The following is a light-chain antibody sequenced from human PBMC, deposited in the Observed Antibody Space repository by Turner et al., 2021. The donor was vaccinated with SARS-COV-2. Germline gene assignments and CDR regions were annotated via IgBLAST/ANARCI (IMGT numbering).Light chain of an antibody. J-gene: IGKJ1*01. CDR3: QQYYNIPRT. CDR2: WAS. V-gene: IGKV4-1*01. CDR1: QSVLYSSNNKNY. Sequence: DIVMTRSPDSLAVSLGERATINCKSSQSVLYSSNNKNYLAWYQQKPGQPPKLLIYWASTRESGVPDRFSGSGSGTDFTLTISSLQAEDVAVYYCQQYYNIPRTFGQGTKVEIK.